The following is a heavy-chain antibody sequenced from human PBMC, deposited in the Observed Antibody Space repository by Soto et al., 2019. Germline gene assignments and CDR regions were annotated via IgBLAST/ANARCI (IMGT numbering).Heavy chain of an antibody. Sequence: SETLSLTCAVYGGSFSGCYWSWIRQPPGKGLERIGSINHSGSTNYNPSLKSRVTISVDTSKNQFSLKLSSVTAADTAVYYCARRSGYDYDFDYWGQGTLVTVSS. CDR2: INHSGST. CDR1: GGSFSGCY. CDR3: ARRSGYDYDFDY. D-gene: IGHD5-12*01. V-gene: IGHV4-34*01. J-gene: IGHJ4*02.